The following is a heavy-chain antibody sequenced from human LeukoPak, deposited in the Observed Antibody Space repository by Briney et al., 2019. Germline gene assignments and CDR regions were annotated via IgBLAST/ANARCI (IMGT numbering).Heavy chain of an antibody. J-gene: IGHJ4*02. CDR2: IYYSGST. V-gene: IGHV4-31*03. CDR1: GRSMSSGGYY. D-gene: IGHD4-23*01. Sequence: PSETLSLTCTVSGRSMSSGGYYWSWIRQHPGKGLEWIGYIYYSGSTYYNPSLKSRVTISVDTSKNQFSLKLSSVTAADTAVYYCAREDYGGNSGDYWGQGTLVTVSS. CDR3: AREDYGGNSGDY.